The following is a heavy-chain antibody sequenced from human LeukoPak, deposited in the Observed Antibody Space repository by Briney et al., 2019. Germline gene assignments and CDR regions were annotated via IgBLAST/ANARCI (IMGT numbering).Heavy chain of an antibody. J-gene: IGHJ5*02. D-gene: IGHD6-13*01. V-gene: IGHV1-69*05. CDR2: IIPIFGTP. CDR3: AREPSDSSSWYWFDP. Sequence: ASVKVSCKASGGTLSSYAISWVRQAPGQGLEWMGGIIPIFGTPNYAQRFQGRVTITTDESTSTAYMELSSLRSEDTAVYYCAREPSDSSSWYWFDPWGQGTLVTVSS. CDR1: GGTLSSYA.